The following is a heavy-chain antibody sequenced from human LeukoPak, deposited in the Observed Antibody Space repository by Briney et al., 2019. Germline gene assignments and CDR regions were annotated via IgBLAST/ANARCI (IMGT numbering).Heavy chain of an antibody. D-gene: IGHD6-19*01. Sequence: SETLSLTCAVYGGSFSGYYWSWIRQPPGKGLEWIGEINHSGSTNYNPSLKSRVTISVDTSKNQFSLKLSSVTAADTAVYYCARLPTGYSSGWYEMEGYYFDYWGQGTLVTVSS. CDR2: INHSGST. CDR3: ARLPTGYSSGWYEMEGYYFDY. V-gene: IGHV4-34*01. J-gene: IGHJ4*02. CDR1: GGSFSGYY.